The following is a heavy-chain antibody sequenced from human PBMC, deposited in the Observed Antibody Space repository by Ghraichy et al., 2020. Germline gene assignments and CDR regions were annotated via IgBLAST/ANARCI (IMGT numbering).Heavy chain of an antibody. CDR1: GFTFNDYS. D-gene: IGHD3-3*02. CDR2: IRATSSPV. CDR3: ATLARADALDI. Sequence: GGSLRLSCAASGFTFNDYSMNWVRQAPGKGLEWVSYIRATSSPVYYADSVKGRFTISRDNVKNSLYLQMHSLRAEDTAVYYCATLARADALDIWGQGTMVTVSS. V-gene: IGHV3-48*01. J-gene: IGHJ3*02.